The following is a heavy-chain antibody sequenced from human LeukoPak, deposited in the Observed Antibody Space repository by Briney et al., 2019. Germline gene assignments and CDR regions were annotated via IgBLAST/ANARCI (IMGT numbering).Heavy chain of an antibody. Sequence: SVKVSCKASGGTFSSYAISWVRQAPGQGLEWMGRIIPILGIANYAQKIQGRVTITADKSTSTAYMELSSLRSEDTAVYYCARVEGSSGWYGFRWFDHWGQGTLVTVSS. D-gene: IGHD6-19*01. CDR1: GGTFSSYA. CDR2: IIPILGIA. V-gene: IGHV1-69*04. CDR3: ARVEGSSGWYGFRWFDH. J-gene: IGHJ5*02.